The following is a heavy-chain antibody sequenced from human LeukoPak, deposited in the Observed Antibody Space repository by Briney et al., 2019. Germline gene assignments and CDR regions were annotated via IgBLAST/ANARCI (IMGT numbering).Heavy chain of an antibody. CDR2: ISSSGNYI. CDR3: ARSRISDYYDSSGYYRTNYYYYYMDV. CDR1: GFTFNRYN. J-gene: IGHJ6*03. V-gene: IGHV3-21*01. D-gene: IGHD3-22*01. Sequence: GGSLRLSCAASGFTFNRYNINWVRQAPGKGLEWVSSISSSGNYIYYADSVKGRFTLSRDNAKNSLYLQMNSLRAEDTAVYYCARSRISDYYDSSGYYRTNYYYYYMDVWGKGTTVTISS.